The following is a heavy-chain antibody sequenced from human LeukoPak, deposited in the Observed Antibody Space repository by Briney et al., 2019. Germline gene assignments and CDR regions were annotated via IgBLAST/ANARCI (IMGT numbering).Heavy chain of an antibody. D-gene: IGHD6-6*01. Sequence: PSETLSLTCTVSGVSVSSGTYYWNWIRQPPGKGLEWIGYIYYSGSTYYNPSLKSRITISVDTSKNQFSLKLSSVTAADTAVYYCARAPYSSSSARHIDYWGQGTLITVSS. CDR3: ARAPYSSSSARHIDY. CDR1: GVSVSSGTYY. J-gene: IGHJ4*02. CDR2: IYYSGST. V-gene: IGHV4-30-4*01.